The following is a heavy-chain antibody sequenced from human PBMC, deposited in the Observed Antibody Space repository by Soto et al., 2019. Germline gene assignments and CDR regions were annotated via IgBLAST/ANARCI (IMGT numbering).Heavy chain of an antibody. J-gene: IGHJ5*02. D-gene: IGHD3-9*01. CDR1: GASISNYY. CDR3: ARDRGILTGYTLWFDP. Sequence: SETLSITCTVSGASISNYYWSWIRQPPGKGLEWIGYIYYSGSTNYNPSLKSRVTISVDTSKNQFSLKVKPVTAADTAVYYCARDRGILTGYTLWFDPWGQGTLVTVSS. CDR2: IYYSGST. V-gene: IGHV4-59*01.